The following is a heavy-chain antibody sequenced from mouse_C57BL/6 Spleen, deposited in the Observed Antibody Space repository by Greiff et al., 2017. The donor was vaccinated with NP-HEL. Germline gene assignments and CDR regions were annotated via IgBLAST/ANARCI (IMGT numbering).Heavy chain of an antibody. CDR3: ARAYYSKNAMDY. Sequence: VQLQQPGAELVKPGASVKLSCKASGYTFTSYWMHWVKQRPGQGLEWIGMIHPNSGSTNYNEKFKSKATLTVDKSSSTAYMQLSSLTSEDSAVYYCARAYYSKNAMDYWGQGTSVTVSS. V-gene: IGHV1-64*01. CDR1: GYTFTSYW. D-gene: IGHD2-5*01. CDR2: IHPNSGST. J-gene: IGHJ4*01.